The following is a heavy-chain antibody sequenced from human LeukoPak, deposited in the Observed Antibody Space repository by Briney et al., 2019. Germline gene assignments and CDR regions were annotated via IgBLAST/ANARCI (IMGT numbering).Heavy chain of an antibody. CDR3: ARHYFDWYIMT. V-gene: IGHV4-39*01. J-gene: IGHJ5*02. Sequence: PSETLSLTCSVSGVSINRSSYYWGWIRQPPGKGLEWVGSMYYSGRTYYNPSLKSRVTMSVDTSKNQFSLNLNSVTAADTAIYYCARHYFDWYIMTWGQGTLVIVSS. CDR1: GVSINRSSYY. CDR2: MYYSGRT. D-gene: IGHD3-9*01.